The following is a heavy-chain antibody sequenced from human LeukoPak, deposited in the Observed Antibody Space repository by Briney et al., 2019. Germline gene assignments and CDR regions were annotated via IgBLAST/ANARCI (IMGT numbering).Heavy chain of an antibody. J-gene: IGHJ4*02. CDR1: GGTFSSYA. CDR3: ASSYSGSHPIDY. D-gene: IGHD1-26*01. V-gene: IGHV1-69*13. CDR2: IIPIFGTA. Sequence: GASVKVSCKASGGTFSSYAISWVRQAPGQGLECMGGIIPIFGTANYAQKFQGRVTITADESTSTAYMELSSLRSEDTAVYYCASSYSGSHPIDYWGQGTLVTVSS.